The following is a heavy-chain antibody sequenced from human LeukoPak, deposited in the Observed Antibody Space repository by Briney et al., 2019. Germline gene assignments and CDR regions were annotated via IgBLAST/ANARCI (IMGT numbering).Heavy chain of an antibody. CDR1: GYTFTSYG. CDR2: ISAYNGNT. J-gene: IGHJ4*02. Sequence: ASVKVSCKASGYTFTSYGISWVRQAPGQGLEWMGWISAYNGNTNYAQKLQGRVTMTTDTSTSTAYVELRSLRSDDTAVYYCARRPSLGLRYFDYWGQGTLVTVSS. V-gene: IGHV1-18*04. CDR3: ARRPSLGLRYFDY. D-gene: IGHD3-9*01.